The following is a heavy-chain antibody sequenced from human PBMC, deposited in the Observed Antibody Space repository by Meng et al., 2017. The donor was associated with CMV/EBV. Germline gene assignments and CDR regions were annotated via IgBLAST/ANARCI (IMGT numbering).Heavy chain of an antibody. CDR1: GFTFSSYS. D-gene: IGHD1-26*01. CDR2: ISSSSSYI. V-gene: IGHV3-21*01. Sequence: GESLKISCAASGFTFSSYSMNWVRQAPGKGLEWVSSISSSSSYIYYADSVKGLFTISRDNAKNSLYLQMNSLRAEDTAVYYCARDDRSGSYYDYYYYGMDVWGQGTTVTVSS. CDR3: ARDDRSGSYYDYYYYGMDV. J-gene: IGHJ6*02.